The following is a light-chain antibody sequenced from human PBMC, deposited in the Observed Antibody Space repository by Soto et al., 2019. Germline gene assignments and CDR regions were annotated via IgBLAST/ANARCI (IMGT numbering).Light chain of an antibody. CDR2: EVN. CDR1: SSDIGGHNY. Sequence: QSALTQPASVSGSPGQSITISCTGTSSDIGGHNYVSWYQQHPGKAPKLMLYEVNNRPSGVSSRFSGSKSGNTASLTISGLQAEDEADYYCSSYTNNQRLFGGGTKLTVL. J-gene: IGLJ3*02. V-gene: IGLV2-14*01. CDR3: SSYTNNQRL.